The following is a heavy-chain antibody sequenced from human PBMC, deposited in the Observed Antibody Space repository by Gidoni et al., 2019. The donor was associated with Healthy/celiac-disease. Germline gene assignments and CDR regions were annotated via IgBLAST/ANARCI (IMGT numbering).Heavy chain of an antibody. J-gene: IGHJ5*02. D-gene: IGHD2-21*02. CDR1: GFSLSTSGVG. CDR2: IYWDDDK. Sequence: QRTLKESGPTLAQPTQTLTLTCTFSGFSLSTSGVGVGWIRQPPGKALEWIALIYWDDDKRYSPSLKSRLNITKDTSKNHVVLTMTNMDPVDKATYYCARKGGTELHTVVTPRGENWFDPWGQGTLVTVSS. CDR3: ARKGGTELHTVVTPRGENWFDP. V-gene: IGHV2-5*02.